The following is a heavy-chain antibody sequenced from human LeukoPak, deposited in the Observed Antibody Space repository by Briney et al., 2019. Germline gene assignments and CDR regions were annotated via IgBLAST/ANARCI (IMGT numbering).Heavy chain of an antibody. Sequence: GRSLRLSCAASGFTFSHYAMHWVRQAPGKGLEWVAVVSYDGTNKYYADSVKGRFTISRDNSKNTLYLQMNSLRAEDAAVYYCAGGQGYLITHWGQGTLVTVSS. J-gene: IGHJ4*02. CDR2: VSYDGTNK. CDR3: AGGQGYLITH. D-gene: IGHD2-15*01. V-gene: IGHV3-30-3*01. CDR1: GFTFSHYA.